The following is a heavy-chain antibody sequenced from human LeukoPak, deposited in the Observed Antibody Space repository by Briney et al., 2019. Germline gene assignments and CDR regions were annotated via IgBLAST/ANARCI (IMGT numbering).Heavy chain of an antibody. CDR2: ITPNSGGT. CDR3: ARGAHYHDSSEGYDY. D-gene: IGHD3-22*01. V-gene: IGHV1-2*02. Sequence: GASVKVSCKASGDTFTAYYMHWVRQAPGQGLEWMGWITPNSGGTNYAQKFQGRVTMTRDTSINTAYMELSRLRSHDTAVYYCARGAHYHDSSEGYDYWGQGTLVTVSS. CDR1: GDTFTAYY. J-gene: IGHJ4*02.